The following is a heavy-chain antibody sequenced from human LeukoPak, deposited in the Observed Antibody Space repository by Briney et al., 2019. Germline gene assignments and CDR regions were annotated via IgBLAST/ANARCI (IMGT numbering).Heavy chain of an antibody. CDR2: ITDSGINT. Sequence: GRSLRLSCAASGFTFSSYAMAWVRQAPVKGLEWVSVITDSGINTYYTDSVKGRFTISRDNSKNTLYLQMNSLRAEDTAVYYCAKGTLGSCSGASCYPLDYWGQGTLVTVSS. CDR1: GFTFSSYA. D-gene: IGHD2-15*01. V-gene: IGHV3-23*01. CDR3: AKGTLGSCSGASCYPLDY. J-gene: IGHJ4*02.